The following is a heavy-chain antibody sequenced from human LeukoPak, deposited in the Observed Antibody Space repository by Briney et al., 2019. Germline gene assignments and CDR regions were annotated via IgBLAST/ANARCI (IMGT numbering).Heavy chain of an antibody. V-gene: IGHV3-23*01. CDR2: VSGSGGTT. Sequence: HPGGSLRLSCAASGFTFSSYAMSWVRQVPGTGLEWVSAVSGSGGTTYYADSVKGRFTISRDNSKDTLYLQVSSLRAEDTAVYYCAKRGLVGSSGFKNNWFDPWGQGTLVTVSS. CDR1: GFTFSSYA. CDR3: AKRGLVGSSGFKNNWFDP. D-gene: IGHD3-22*01. J-gene: IGHJ5*02.